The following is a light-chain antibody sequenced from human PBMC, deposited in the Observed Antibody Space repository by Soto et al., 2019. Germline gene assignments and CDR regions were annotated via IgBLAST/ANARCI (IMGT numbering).Light chain of an antibody. Sequence: DIVMTQSPLSLPVTPGEPASISCRSSQSLVHSNGYNYLDWYLQKPGQSPQLLIYLGSNRASGVPDRFSGSGSGTDFTLKISRVEAEDVGVYYCMQRIEFPLTFGGGTKVDIK. V-gene: IGKV2-28*01. CDR3: MQRIEFPLT. CDR2: LGS. CDR1: QSLVHSNGYNY. J-gene: IGKJ4*01.